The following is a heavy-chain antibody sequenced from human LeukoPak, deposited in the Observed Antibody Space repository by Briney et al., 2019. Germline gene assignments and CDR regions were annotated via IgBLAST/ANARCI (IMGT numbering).Heavy chain of an antibody. D-gene: IGHD5-18*01. J-gene: IGHJ4*02. CDR1: GFTFSGSA. V-gene: IGHV3-73*01. CDR2: IRSKANSYAT. Sequence: GGSLRLSCAASGFTFSGSAMHWVRQASGKGLEWVGRIRSKANSYATAYAASVKGRFTISRDDSKNTAYLQMNSLKTEDTAVYYCTRLFDGRIADTAMADFDYWGQGTLVTVSS. CDR3: TRLFDGRIADTAMADFDY.